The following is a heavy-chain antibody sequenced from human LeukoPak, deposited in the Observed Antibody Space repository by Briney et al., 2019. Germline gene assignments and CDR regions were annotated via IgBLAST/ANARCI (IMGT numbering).Heavy chain of an antibody. CDR1: AFTFSRRW. V-gene: IGHV3-74*01. CDR2: INDDGTT. CDR3: HPLSYVSN. J-gene: IGHJ4*02. D-gene: IGHD3-22*01. Sequence: PGGSLRLSCAVSAFTFSRRWMRWVRQAPGKGLVWLALINDDGTTNYADSVRGRFTASRDDAKNTVYLQMSSLRADDTAVYYCHPLSYVSNWGQGTLVTVSA.